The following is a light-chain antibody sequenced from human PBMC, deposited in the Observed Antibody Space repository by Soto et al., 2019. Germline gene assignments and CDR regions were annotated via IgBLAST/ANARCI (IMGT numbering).Light chain of an antibody. V-gene: IGKV3-11*01. J-gene: IGKJ4*01. CDR3: QQRSNWPLT. CDR1: QSVRSY. CDR2: DAS. Sequence: EIVLTQSPATLSLSPGERATLSCRASQSVRSYLACYQQKHGQAPRLLIYDASNRATGIPARFSGSGSGTDFTLTISSLEPEDFAVYYCQQRSNWPLTFGGGTKVEIK.